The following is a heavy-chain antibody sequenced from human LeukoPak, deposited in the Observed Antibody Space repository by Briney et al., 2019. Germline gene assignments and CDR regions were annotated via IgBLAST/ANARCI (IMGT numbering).Heavy chain of an antibody. V-gene: IGHV3-15*01. CDR1: GFTFSNAW. Sequence: GGSLRLSCAASGFTFSNAWFSWVRQAPGKGLEWVGRVKSKTDGGTTDYAAPVKGRFTISRDDSQNTLYLQMNSLKTEDTAMFYCTLYSSAWSLGYWDQGTLVTVSS. D-gene: IGHD6-19*01. J-gene: IGHJ4*02. CDR3: TLYSSAWSLGY. CDR2: VKSKTDGGTT.